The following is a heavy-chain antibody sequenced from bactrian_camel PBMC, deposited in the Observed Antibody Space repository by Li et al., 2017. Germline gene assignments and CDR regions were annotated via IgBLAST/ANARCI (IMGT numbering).Heavy chain of an antibody. V-gene: IGHV3S55*01. D-gene: IGHD6*01. Sequence: VQLVESGGGSVQAGGSLRLSCQASTSSDEIYAMAWFRQAPENEREGVAAIEGDGTITYLDSVEGRFTISKAISNNTLHLQMNGLKPEDTAMYYCAAKYGSSRLVRPPISPAEYDYWGQGTQVTVS. CDR3: AAKYGSSRLVRPPISPAEYDY. J-gene: IGHJ4*01. CDR2: IEGDGTI. CDR1: TSSDEIYA.